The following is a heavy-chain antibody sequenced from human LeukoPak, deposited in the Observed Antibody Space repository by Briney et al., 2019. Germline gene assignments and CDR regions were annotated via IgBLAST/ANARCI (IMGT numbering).Heavy chain of an antibody. Sequence: GGSLRLSCAASGFTFNNYAMYRVRQVPGKGLEWVSGINWNSGSTVYADSVKGRFTISRDNSKNALYLQMNSLRAEDTAFYYCAKRSCSGGRCYFDYWGQGTLVTVSS. D-gene: IGHD2-15*01. CDR2: INWNSGST. CDR3: AKRSCSGGRCYFDY. J-gene: IGHJ4*02. CDR1: GFTFNNYA. V-gene: IGHV3-9*01.